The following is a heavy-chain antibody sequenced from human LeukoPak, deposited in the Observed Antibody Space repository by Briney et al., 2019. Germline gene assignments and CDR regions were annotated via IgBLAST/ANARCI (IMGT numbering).Heavy chain of an antibody. CDR3: ARQIESGYYPIYFDY. J-gene: IGHJ4*02. Sequence: SETLSLTCTVSGGSISSSSYYWGWIRQPPGKGLEWIGSIYYSGSTYYNPSLKSRVTISVDTSKNQFSLKLSSVTAADTAVYYCARQIESGYYPIYFDYWGQGTLVTVSS. D-gene: IGHD3-22*01. V-gene: IGHV4-39*01. CDR1: GGSISSSSYY. CDR2: IYYSGST.